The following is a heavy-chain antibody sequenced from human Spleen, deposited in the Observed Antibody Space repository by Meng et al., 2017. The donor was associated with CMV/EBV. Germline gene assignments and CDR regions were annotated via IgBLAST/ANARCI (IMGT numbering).Heavy chain of an antibody. CDR3: ASAVDIVVVPAAMPFDY. CDR2: IIPIFGTA. CDR1: GGTFSSYA. J-gene: IGHJ4*02. D-gene: IGHD2-2*03. V-gene: IGHV1-69*12. Sequence: AQPVQSGAEGKTPGSAVKVSCKASGGTFSSYAIRWVGQAPGQGLEWMGGIIPIFGTANYAQKFQGRVTITADESTSTAYMELSSLRSEDTAVYYCASAVDIVVVPAAMPFDYWGQGTLVTVSS.